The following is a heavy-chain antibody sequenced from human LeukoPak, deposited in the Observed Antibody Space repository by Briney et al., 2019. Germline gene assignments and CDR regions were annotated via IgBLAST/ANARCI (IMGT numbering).Heavy chain of an antibody. Sequence: GGSLRLSCAASGFTFSSYSMNWVRQAPGKGLEWVSSISSSSSYIYYADSVKGRFTISRDNSKNTLYLQMNSLRAEDTAVYYCARVSSGCFDYWGQGTLVTVSS. CDR1: GFTFSSYS. CDR2: ISSSSSYI. J-gene: IGHJ4*02. V-gene: IGHV3-21*04. CDR3: ARVSSGCFDY. D-gene: IGHD6-19*01.